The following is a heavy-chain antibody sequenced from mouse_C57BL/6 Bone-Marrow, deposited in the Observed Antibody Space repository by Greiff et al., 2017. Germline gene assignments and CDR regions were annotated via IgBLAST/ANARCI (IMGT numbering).Heavy chain of an antibody. Sequence: QVQLQQSGAELVRPGTSVKVSCKASGYAFTNYLIEWVKQRPGQGLEWIGVINPGSGGTNYNEKFKGKATLTADKSSSTAYMQLSSLTSEDSAVYVCARGYGSRFDYWGQGTLVTVSA. CDR3: ARGYGSRFDY. CDR2: INPGSGGT. V-gene: IGHV1-54*01. J-gene: IGHJ3*01. CDR1: GYAFTNYL. D-gene: IGHD1-1*01.